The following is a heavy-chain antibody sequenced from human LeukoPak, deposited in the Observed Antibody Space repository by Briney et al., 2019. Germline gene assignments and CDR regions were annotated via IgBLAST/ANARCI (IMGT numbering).Heavy chain of an antibody. Sequence: GESLKISCKGSGYSFTSYWIAWVRQMPGKGLEWMGIIYPGDSDTRYSPSFQGQVTISADKSISTAYLQWSSLKASDTAMYYCARLDYYGSSGYYYFDYWGQGTLVTVSS. J-gene: IGHJ4*02. CDR2: IYPGDSDT. CDR1: GYSFTSYW. D-gene: IGHD3-22*01. CDR3: ARLDYYGSSGYYYFDY. V-gene: IGHV5-51*01.